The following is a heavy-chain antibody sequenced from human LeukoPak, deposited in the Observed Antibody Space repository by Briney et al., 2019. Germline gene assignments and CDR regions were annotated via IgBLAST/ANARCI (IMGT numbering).Heavy chain of an antibody. Sequence: TSETLSLTCAVYGGSFSGYYWSWIRQPPGKGLEWIGEINHSGSTNYNPSLKSRVTISVDTSKNQFSLKLSSVTAADTAVYYCAKSYSNYPPYFDYWGQGTLVTVSS. CDR1: GGSFSGYY. J-gene: IGHJ4*02. D-gene: IGHD4-11*01. CDR2: INHSGST. V-gene: IGHV4-34*01. CDR3: AKSYSNYPPYFDY.